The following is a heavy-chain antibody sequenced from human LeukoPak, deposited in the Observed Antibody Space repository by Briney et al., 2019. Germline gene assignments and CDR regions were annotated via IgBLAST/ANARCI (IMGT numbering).Heavy chain of an antibody. J-gene: IGHJ6*03. Sequence: GGSLRLSCAASGFTFSSYGMHWVRQAPGKGLEWVAVISYDGSNKYYADPVKGRFTISRDNSKNTLFLQMKSLRAEDTAVYYCAKGSKEVLFTRDHHMDVWGKGTTVTISS. CDR3: AKGSKEVLFTRDHHMDV. CDR2: ISYDGSNK. D-gene: IGHD3-3*01. CDR1: GFTFSSYG. V-gene: IGHV3-30*18.